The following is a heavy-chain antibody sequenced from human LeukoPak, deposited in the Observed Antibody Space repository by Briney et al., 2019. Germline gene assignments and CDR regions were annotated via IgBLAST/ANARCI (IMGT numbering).Heavy chain of an antibody. CDR1: GGSFSGYY. CDR3: ARGRWEWELPDTYYYYGMDV. Sequence: SETLSLTCAVYGGSFSGYYWSWIRQPPGKGLEWIGEINHSGSTNYNPSLKSRVTISVDTSKNQFSLKLSSVTAADTAVYYCARGRWEWELPDTYYYYGMDVWGQGTTVTVSS. D-gene: IGHD1-26*01. V-gene: IGHV4-34*01. J-gene: IGHJ6*02. CDR2: INHSGST.